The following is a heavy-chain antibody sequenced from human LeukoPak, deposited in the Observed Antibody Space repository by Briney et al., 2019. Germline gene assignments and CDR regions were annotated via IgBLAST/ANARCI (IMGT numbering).Heavy chain of an antibody. J-gene: IGHJ4*02. CDR2: ISGSGGSS. CDR1: GFTFNNYA. D-gene: IGHD5-18*01. Sequence: GGSLRLSCAASGFTFNNYAMSWVRQAPGKGLEWVSAISGSGGSSYYADSAKGRFTISRDNSKNTVYLQVNSLRAEDTAVYYCAKDSYTYGPRGPDYWGQGTLVTVSS. CDR3: AKDSYTYGPRGPDY. V-gene: IGHV3-23*01.